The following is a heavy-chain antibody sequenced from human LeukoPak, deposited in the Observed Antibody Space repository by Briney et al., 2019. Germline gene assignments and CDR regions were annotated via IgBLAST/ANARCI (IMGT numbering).Heavy chain of an antibody. Sequence: SETLSLTCTVSGYSISSGYFWGWVRQPPGKGLEWTGSIYHSGTTYYTPSLKSRVTISVDTSKNQFSLKLSSVTAADTAVYYCARDLDYWGQGILVIVSS. CDR1: GYSISSGYF. J-gene: IGHJ4*02. CDR2: IYHSGTT. V-gene: IGHV4-38-2*02. CDR3: ARDLDY.